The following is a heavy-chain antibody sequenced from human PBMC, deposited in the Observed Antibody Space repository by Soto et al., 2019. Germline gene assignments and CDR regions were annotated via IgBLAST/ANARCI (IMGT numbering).Heavy chain of an antibody. Sequence: KSSETLSLTCTVSGGSISSYYWSWIRQPPGKGLEWIGYIYYSGSTNYNPSLKSRVTISVDTSKNQFSLKLSSVTAADTAVYYCARAQAPKPRVAALLGTFDYWGQGTLFTVSS. CDR1: GGSISSYY. J-gene: IGHJ4*02. V-gene: IGHV4-59*01. CDR3: ARAQAPKPRVAALLGTFDY. CDR2: IYYSGST. D-gene: IGHD2-15*01.